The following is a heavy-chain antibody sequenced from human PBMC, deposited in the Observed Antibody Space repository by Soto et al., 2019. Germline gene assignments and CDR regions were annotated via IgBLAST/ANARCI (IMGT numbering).Heavy chain of an antibody. V-gene: IGHV3-23*01. D-gene: IGHD5-18*01. CDR1: GFTFSSYG. Sequence: EVQLLGSGGGLVQPGASVRLSCAASGFTFSSYGMNWVRQAPGKGLEWVSAIGGTSGNTYYADSVRGRFTISRDNSKNTLSLQKDSLRAEDTAVYYCAKTRGYSSDAFDFWGQGTMVTVSP. CDR2: IGGTSGNT. CDR3: AKTRGYSSDAFDF. J-gene: IGHJ3*01.